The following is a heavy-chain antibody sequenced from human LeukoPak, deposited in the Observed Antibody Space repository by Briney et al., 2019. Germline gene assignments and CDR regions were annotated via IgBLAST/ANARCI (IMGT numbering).Heavy chain of an antibody. J-gene: IGHJ5*02. CDR2: ISTSNGNT. CDR3: ARDPYHRMGPPLDL. Sequence: ASVKVSCRASGYTFMNYDITWVRQAPGQGLEWMGRISTSNGNTDCAQRFQGKITMTTDTSTSTVFMELRSLRLDDTAVYYCARDPYHRMGPPLDLWGQGTLVIVSS. D-gene: IGHD1-14*01. V-gene: IGHV1-18*01. CDR1: GYTFMNYD.